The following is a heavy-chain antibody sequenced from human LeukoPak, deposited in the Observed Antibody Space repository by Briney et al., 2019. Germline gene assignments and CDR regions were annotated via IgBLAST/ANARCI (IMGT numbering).Heavy chain of an antibody. CDR2: IKPDGSEE. Sequence: PGGSLRLSCAASGITLGGYWMSWVRQAPGKGLEWVANIKPDGSEENYVDSVKGRFTISRVNAKNSLSLQMNSLRADDTAVYYCVRDRGRASTDYWGQGTLVTVSS. D-gene: IGHD1-26*01. J-gene: IGHJ4*02. V-gene: IGHV3-7*01. CDR3: VRDRGRASTDY. CDR1: GITLGGYW.